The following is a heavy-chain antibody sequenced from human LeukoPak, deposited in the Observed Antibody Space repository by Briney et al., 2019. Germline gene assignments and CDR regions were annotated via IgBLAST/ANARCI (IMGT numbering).Heavy chain of an antibody. Sequence: TSVRVSCTASGYTFTSYGINWVRHAPGQGREWRGWISAYNGNTIYAQKHQGRVAMTTDTSTGAASMELRSLRSDDAAVYYCARDRRGRRHSMSPYYYYGMDVWGQGTMVTVS. CDR3: ARDRRGRRHSMSPYYYYGMDV. CDR1: GYTFTSYG. CDR2: ISAYNGNT. J-gene: IGHJ6*02. V-gene: IGHV1-18*01. D-gene: IGHD6-25*01.